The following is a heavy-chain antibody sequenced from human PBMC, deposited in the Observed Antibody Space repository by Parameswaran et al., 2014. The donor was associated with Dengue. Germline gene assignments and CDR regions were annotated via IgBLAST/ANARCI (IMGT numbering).Heavy chain of an antibody. CDR3: ARGKRVKD. CDR2: ISSSSSYI. D-gene: IGHD1-1*01. Sequence: KWIRQPPGKGLEWVSSISSSSSYIYYADSVKGRFTISRDNAKNSPYLQMNSLRAEDTAVYYCARGKRVKDWGQGTLVTVSS. J-gene: IGHJ4*02. V-gene: IGHV3-21*01.